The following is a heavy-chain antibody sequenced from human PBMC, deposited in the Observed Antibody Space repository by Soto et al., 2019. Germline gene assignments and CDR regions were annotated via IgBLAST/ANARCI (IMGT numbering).Heavy chain of an antibody. Sequence: VQLLESGGGLIQPGGSLRLSCAASGFTFSYGIHWLRQAPGKGLVWVAYISYDSSNKFYGDSVKGRFTISRDNSKNSDFLQMNSLRAEDTAVYYCVKLVIGCCSGNTGDDYWGQGTLFAVS. CDR2: ISYDSSNK. CDR3: VKLVIGCCSGNTGDDY. CDR1: GFTFSYG. V-gene: IGHV3-30*18. J-gene: IGHJ4*02. D-gene: IGHD2-15*01.